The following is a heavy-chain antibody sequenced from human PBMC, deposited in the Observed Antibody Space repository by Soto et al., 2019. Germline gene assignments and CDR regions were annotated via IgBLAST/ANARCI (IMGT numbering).Heavy chain of an antibody. CDR1: GFTFASHD. V-gene: IGHV3-21*01. CDR3: ARDPVVAATTVDWFDP. D-gene: IGHD2-15*01. Sequence: PGGSLRLSCAASGFTFASHDMNWVRQAPGKGLEWVSYITDSSSYTYYADSVKGRFTISRDNAKNSLYLQMNSLRAEDTAVYYCARDPVVAATTVDWFDPWGQGTLVTVSS. CDR2: ITDSSSYT. J-gene: IGHJ5*02.